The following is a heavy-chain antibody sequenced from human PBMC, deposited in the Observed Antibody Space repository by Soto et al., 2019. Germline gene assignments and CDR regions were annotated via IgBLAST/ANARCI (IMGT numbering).Heavy chain of an antibody. CDR1: GGSFSYSF. J-gene: IGHJ4*02. CDR3: ASRSGWRDF. V-gene: IGHV4-34*02. Sequence: QVQLQQWGTGPLKPSETLSLTCDVSGGSFSYSFWSWIRQSSDKGLEWIGEITPSNRIFYNPSLESRVTISVDTSKNQFFLKLNSVTTADTAMYYCASRSGWRDFWGQGTPVTVSS. CDR2: ITPSNRI. D-gene: IGHD6-19*01.